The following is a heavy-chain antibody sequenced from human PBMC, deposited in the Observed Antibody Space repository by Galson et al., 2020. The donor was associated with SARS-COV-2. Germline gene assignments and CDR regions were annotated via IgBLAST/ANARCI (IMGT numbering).Heavy chain of an antibody. CDR1: GGSFTDYL. V-gene: IGHV4-34*01. J-gene: IGHJ4*02. D-gene: IGHD3-22*01. Sequence: SEPLSLNCPVSGGSFTDYLCTWIRQLPGKGLEWIGAIHHSGTTKYNSTLMIRVPISVDTSKNQFSLKLSSVTAADTAVYYCARGTRDINMILVVITAVNYHFDGWGQGTLVTVAS. CDR2: IHHSGTT. CDR3: ARGTRDINMILVVITAVNYHFDG.